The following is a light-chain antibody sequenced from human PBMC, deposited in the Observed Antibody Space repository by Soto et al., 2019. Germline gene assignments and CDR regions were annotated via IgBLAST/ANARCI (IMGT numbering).Light chain of an antibody. J-gene: IGKJ1*01. CDR1: ESIRTW. CDR3: QQYHNYPRT. CDR2: DAS. Sequence: DIQMTQSPSTLSASIGDRVTITCRASESIRTWLAWYQHKPGKAPKFLIYDASSLESGVQSRFSGSGSGTVFTLSISNLQPDNFSTYFCQQYHNYPRTFGQGTKVEIK. V-gene: IGKV1-5*01.